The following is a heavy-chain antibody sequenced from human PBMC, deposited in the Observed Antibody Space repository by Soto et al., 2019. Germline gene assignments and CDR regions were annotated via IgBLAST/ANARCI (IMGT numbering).Heavy chain of an antibody. V-gene: IGHV3-23*01. CDR2: ISGSGGST. CDR1: GFTFSSYA. CDR3: AKDIGWYYDSSGYPEFDP. J-gene: IGHJ5*02. D-gene: IGHD3-22*01. Sequence: GGSLRLSCAASGFTFSSYAMSWVRQAPGKGLEWVSAISGSGGSTYYADSVKGRFTISRDNSKNTLYLQMNSLRAEDTAVYYCAKDIGWYYDSSGYPEFDPWGQGTLVTVSS.